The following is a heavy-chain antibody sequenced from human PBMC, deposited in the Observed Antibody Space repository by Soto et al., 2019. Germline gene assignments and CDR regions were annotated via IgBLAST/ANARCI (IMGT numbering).Heavy chain of an antibody. Sequence: LKLPCPTPGLTFGVNPISCFGRPPGKGLEWVGFIRRKAYGGTTEHDASVKGRFTISRDDSKSIAYLQMNSLKTEDTAVYYCTRDSRFDPWGQGTLVTVSS. J-gene: IGHJ5*02. CDR2: IRRKAYGGTT. CDR3: TRDSRFDP. CDR1: GLTFGVNP. V-gene: IGHV3-49*02.